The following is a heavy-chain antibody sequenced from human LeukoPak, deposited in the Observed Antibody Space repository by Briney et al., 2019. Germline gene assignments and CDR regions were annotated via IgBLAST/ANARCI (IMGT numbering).Heavy chain of an antibody. CDR2: IYYSGST. CDR1: GGSISSYY. J-gene: IGHJ6*02. Sequence: SETLCLTCTVSGGSISSYYWSWIRQPPGKGLEWIGYIYYSGSTNYNPSLKSRVTISVDTSKNQFSLKLSSVTAADTAVYYCARGRYSSRRDGMDVWGQGTTVTVSS. CDR3: ARGRYSSRRDGMDV. V-gene: IGHV4-59*01. D-gene: IGHD6-13*01.